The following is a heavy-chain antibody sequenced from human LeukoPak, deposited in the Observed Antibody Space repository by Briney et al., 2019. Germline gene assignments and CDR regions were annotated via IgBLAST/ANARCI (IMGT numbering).Heavy chain of an antibody. J-gene: IGHJ5*02. V-gene: IGHV4-30-4*08. CDR1: GGSISSGGYY. CDR3: ARAWGEWLVPNWFDP. D-gene: IGHD6-19*01. Sequence: SQTLSLTCTVSGGSISSGGYYWSWIRQPPGKGLEWIGYIYYSGSTYYNPSLKSRVTISVDTSKNQFSLKLSSVTAADTAVYYCARAWGEWLVPNWFDPWGQGTPVTVSS. CDR2: IYYSGST.